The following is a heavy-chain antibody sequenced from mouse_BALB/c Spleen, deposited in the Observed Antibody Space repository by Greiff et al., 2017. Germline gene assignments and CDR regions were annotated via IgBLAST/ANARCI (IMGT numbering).Heavy chain of an antibody. CDR2: IRNKANGYTT. D-gene: IGHD1-1*01. J-gene: IGHJ2*01. Sequence: EVQLVESGGGLVQPGGSLRLSCATSGFTFTDYYMSWVRQPPGKALEWLGFIRNKANGYTTEYSASVKGRFTISRDNPQSILYLQMNTLRAEDSATYYCARDIGYGSPFDYWGQGTTLTVSS. V-gene: IGHV7-3*02. CDR1: GFTFTDYY. CDR3: ARDIGYGSPFDY.